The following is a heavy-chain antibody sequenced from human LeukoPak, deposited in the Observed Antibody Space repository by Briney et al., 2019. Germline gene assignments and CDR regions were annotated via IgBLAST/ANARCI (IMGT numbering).Heavy chain of an antibody. D-gene: IGHD3-22*01. Sequence: GGSLRLSCTASGFTFSNYGMSWVRQAPGKGLEWVSAISDSDGHTYYADSVKGRFTISRDNSKNTLYLQMNSLRAEDTAVYYCARDLYRIVVVPHYFDYWGQGTLVTVSS. CDR3: ARDLYRIVVVPHYFDY. V-gene: IGHV3-23*01. J-gene: IGHJ4*02. CDR2: ISDSDGHT. CDR1: GFTFSNYG.